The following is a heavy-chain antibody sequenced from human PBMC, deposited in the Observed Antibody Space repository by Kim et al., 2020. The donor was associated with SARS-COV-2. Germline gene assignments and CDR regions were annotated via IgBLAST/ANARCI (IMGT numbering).Heavy chain of an antibody. Sequence: GGSMSISCTASGFTFRSYEKNCVRKSQVNVLEWVSYILGSCTHIYYADSVRFRFTFSRDNDKNSLFLKMNSLRAEDTAVYYCARGPNYSPFDYWGQGTLVTVSS. D-gene: IGHD4-4*01. CDR1: GFTFRSYE. CDR2: ILGSCTHI. CDR3: ARGPNYSPFDY. V-gene: IGHV3-48*03. J-gene: IGHJ4*02.